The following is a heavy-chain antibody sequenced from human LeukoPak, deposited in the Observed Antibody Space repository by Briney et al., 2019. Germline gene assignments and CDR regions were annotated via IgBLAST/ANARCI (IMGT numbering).Heavy chain of an antibody. D-gene: IGHD2-21*02. CDR3: AKHRGSYGDFIFLDF. CDR2: ISSSGSGGNT. J-gene: IGHJ4*02. Sequence: GGSLRLSCAASGVTLSSYAMSWARQAPGKGLEWVSGISSSGSGGNTYYADSVKGRFTISRDNSKNTLYLQMNSLRVEDTAVYYCAKHRGSYGDFIFLDFWGQGTLVTVSS. CDR1: GVTLSSYA. V-gene: IGHV3-23*01.